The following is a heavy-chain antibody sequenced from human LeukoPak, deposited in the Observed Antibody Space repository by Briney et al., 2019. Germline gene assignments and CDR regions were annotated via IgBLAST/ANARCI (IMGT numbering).Heavy chain of an antibody. CDR3: AKARGSGNYYNVMDI. J-gene: IGHJ6*02. V-gene: IGHV3-30*18. CDR2: MSYDGSNK. Sequence: GGSLRLSCAAPGFTFSSYGMHWVRQAPGKGLEWVAVMSYDGSNKYYADSVKGRFTISRDNSKNTLYVQMNSLRAEDTAVYYCAKARGSGNYYNVMDIWGQGTTVTVSS. CDR1: GFTFSSYG. D-gene: IGHD3-10*01.